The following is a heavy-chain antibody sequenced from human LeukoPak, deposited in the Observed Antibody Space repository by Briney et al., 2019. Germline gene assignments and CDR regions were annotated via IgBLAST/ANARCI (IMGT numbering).Heavy chain of an antibody. CDR2: IYTSGST. CDR3: AREGTSGGLNWLDP. V-gene: IGHV4-4*07. J-gene: IGHJ5*02. Sequence: SETLSLTCTVSGASISFYYWSWIRQPAGKGLEWIGRIYTSGSTNYNPSLKSRVTMSVDTSKNQFSLRLSSVNAADTAVYFCAREGTSGGLNWLDPWGQGTLVTVSS. CDR1: GASISFYY. D-gene: IGHD3-10*01.